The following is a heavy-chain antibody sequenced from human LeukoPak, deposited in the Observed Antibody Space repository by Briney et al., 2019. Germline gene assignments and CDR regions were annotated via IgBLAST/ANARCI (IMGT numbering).Heavy chain of an antibody. V-gene: IGHV3-74*01. CDR1: GFSLSKYW. D-gene: IGHD4-17*01. CDR3: ASPQSGDYGALYFQH. J-gene: IGHJ1*01. CDR2: IKTDGSST. Sequence: GGSLRLSCAASGFSLSKYWMHWVRQAPGKGLVWVSRIKTDGSSTSYADSVKGRFTISRDNAKNTLYLQVNSLRVEDTAVYYCASPQSGDYGALYFQHWGPGTLVTVSS.